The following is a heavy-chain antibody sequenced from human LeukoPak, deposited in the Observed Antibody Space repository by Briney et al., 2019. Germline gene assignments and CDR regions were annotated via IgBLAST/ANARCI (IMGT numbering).Heavy chain of an antibody. CDR2: MNPNNGNT. J-gene: IGHJ4*02. CDR1: GYTFTSYD. V-gene: IGHV1-18*01. CDR3: ARGGLRWVDY. D-gene: IGHD4-23*01. Sequence: ASVKVSCKASGYTFTSYDINWVRQATGQGLEWMGWMNPNNGNTNYAQKLQGRVTMTTDTSTSTAYMELRSLRSDDTAVYYCARGGLRWVDYWGQGTLVTVSS.